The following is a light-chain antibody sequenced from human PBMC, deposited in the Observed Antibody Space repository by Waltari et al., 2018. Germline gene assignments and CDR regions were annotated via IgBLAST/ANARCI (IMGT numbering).Light chain of an antibody. Sequence: QAVVTQEPSLTVSPGGTVILTCGSSTGVVTRGHFAFWFQQKPGQAPKTLIHHTVNTHSWTPARFSGSLLGDKAALTLSDAQPEDEADYFCLLSYSGARRVFGGGTKLTVL. CDR1: TGVVTRGHF. V-gene: IGLV7-46*01. CDR2: HTV. CDR3: LLSYSGARRV. J-gene: IGLJ3*02.